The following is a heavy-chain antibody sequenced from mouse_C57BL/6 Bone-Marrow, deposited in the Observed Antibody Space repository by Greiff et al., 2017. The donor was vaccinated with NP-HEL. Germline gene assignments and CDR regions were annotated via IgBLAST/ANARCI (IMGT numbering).Heavy chain of an antibody. CDR1: GYTFTSYG. D-gene: IGHD1-1*01. J-gene: IGHJ2*01. V-gene: IGHV1-81*01. CDR3: ARPPNYGSSYYFDY. Sequence: VQLQESGAELARPGASVKLSCKASGYTFTSYGISWVKQRTGQGLEWIGEIYPRSGNTYYNEKFKGKATLTADKSSSTAYMELRSLTSEDSAVYFCARPPNYGSSYYFDYWGQGTTLTVSS. CDR2: IYPRSGNT.